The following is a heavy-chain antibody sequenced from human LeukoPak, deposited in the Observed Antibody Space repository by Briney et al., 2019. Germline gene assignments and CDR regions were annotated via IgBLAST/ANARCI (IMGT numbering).Heavy chain of an antibody. Sequence: GESLKISCKGSGYSFTSSWIGWVRQMPGKGLEWMGIIYPGDSDTRYSPSFQGQVTISADKSISTAYLQWSSLKASDTAVYYCARRPYESGAYYIDYSGQGTLVTVSS. D-gene: IGHD3-22*01. V-gene: IGHV5-51*01. J-gene: IGHJ4*02. CDR3: ARRPYESGAYYIDY. CDR1: GYSFTSSW. CDR2: IYPGDSDT.